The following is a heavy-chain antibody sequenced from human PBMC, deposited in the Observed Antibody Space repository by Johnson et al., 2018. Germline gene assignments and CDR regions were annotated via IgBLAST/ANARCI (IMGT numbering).Heavy chain of an antibody. V-gene: IGHV3-23*04. CDR3: ARNNGDRYYYYGMDV. CDR2: ISGSGGST. D-gene: IGHD4-17*01. J-gene: IGHJ6*02. Sequence: VQLVQSGGGLVQPGGSLRLSCAASGFTFSSYAMSWVRQAPGKGLEWVSVISGSGGSTYYADSVKGRFTISRDNSKNTLYLQMNSLRAEDTAVDYCARNNGDRYYYYGMDVWGQGTTVTVSS. CDR1: GFTFSSYA.